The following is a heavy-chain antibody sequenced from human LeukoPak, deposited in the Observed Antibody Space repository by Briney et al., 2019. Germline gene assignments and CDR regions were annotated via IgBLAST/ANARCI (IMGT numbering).Heavy chain of an antibody. V-gene: IGHV1-2*06. Sequence: ASVKVSCKASGYTFTGYYMHWVRQAPGQGLEWMGRINPNSGGTNYAQKFQGRVTMTRDTSISTAYMELSRLRSDDTAVYYCARRVTGSGSYYEQFDYWGQGTLSPSPQ. CDR1: GYTFTGYY. D-gene: IGHD3-10*01. CDR2: INPNSGGT. J-gene: IGHJ4*02. CDR3: ARRVTGSGSYYEQFDY.